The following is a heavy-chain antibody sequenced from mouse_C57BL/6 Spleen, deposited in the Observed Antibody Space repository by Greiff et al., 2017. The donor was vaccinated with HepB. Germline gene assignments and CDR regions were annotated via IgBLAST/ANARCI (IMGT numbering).Heavy chain of an antibody. Sequence: VQLQQSGPELVKPGASVKISCKASGYAFSSSWMNWVKQRPGKGLEWIGRIYPGDGDTNYNGKFKGKATLTADKSSSTAYMQLSSLTSEDSAVYFWAKKNDGYYHLYCAMDYWGQGTSVTVSS. V-gene: IGHV1-82*01. J-gene: IGHJ4*01. D-gene: IGHD2-3*01. CDR2: IYPGDGDT. CDR1: GYAFSSSW. CDR3: AKKNDGYYHLYCAMDY.